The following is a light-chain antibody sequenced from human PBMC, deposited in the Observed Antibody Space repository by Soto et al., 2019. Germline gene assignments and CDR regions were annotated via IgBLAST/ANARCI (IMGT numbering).Light chain of an antibody. Sequence: QSALTQPPSASGSPGQSVTISCTGTSSDVGGYNYVSWYQQHPGKAPKLMIYEVTKRPSGVPDRFSGSKSGNTASLTVSGLQAEDEAAYYCSSHAGVHNVVFGGGTKVTVL. V-gene: IGLV2-8*01. CDR1: SSDVGGYNY. CDR2: EVT. CDR3: SSHAGVHNVV. J-gene: IGLJ2*01.